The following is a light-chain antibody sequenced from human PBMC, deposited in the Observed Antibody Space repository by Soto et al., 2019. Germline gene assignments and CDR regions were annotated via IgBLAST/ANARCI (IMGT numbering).Light chain of an antibody. CDR1: QSLLHSNGYNY. J-gene: IGKJ4*01. Sequence: DIVMTQSPLSLPVTPGEPASISCRSSQSLLHSNGYNYLDWYLQKPGQSPQLLIYLGSNRSSGVPDRLSGSGSGTDFTLKISRVEAEDVGVSYCMQALQTPLTFGGGTKVDIK. CDR2: LGS. CDR3: MQALQTPLT. V-gene: IGKV2-28*01.